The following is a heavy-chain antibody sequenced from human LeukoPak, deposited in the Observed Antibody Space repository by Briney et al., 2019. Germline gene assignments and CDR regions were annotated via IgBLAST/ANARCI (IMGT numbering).Heavy chain of an antibody. Sequence: GGSLRLFCAASGFMFSNYAMSWVRQAPGQGWEGVSSISVRTGHTYYAEYVEGRFTISRDDPKNRGYLHVNSLRDEDTAIYYCAKRGGVRGDRGFEDWGQGTLVSVSS. CDR1: GFMFSNYA. CDR3: AKRGGVRGDRGFED. J-gene: IGHJ4*02. D-gene: IGHD3-10*01. CDR2: ISVRTGHT. V-gene: IGHV3-23*01.